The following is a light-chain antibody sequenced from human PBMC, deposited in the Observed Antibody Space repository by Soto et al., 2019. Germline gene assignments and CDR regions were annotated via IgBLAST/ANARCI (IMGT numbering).Light chain of an antibody. V-gene: IGKV1-5*03. Sequence: DIQMTQSPSTLSASVGDRVTITCRASQSISSWLAWYQQKPGKAPKLLIYKASSLESGVPSRFSGSGSGTEFTLTISGLQPDDFATYYCQQYKDSVWTFGQGTKVDIK. CDR2: KAS. J-gene: IGKJ1*01. CDR1: QSISSW. CDR3: QQYKDSVWT.